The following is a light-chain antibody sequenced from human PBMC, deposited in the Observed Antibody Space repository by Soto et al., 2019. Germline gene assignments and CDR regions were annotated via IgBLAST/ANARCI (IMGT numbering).Light chain of an antibody. CDR1: SSNIGAGYD. CDR3: QSYDSSLSGVV. J-gene: IGLJ2*01. Sequence: QSVLTQPPSVSGAPGQRVTISCTGSSSNIGAGYDVHWYQQLPGTAPKLLFYRNTNRPSGVPDRFSGSKSGTSASLAITGLQAEDEAHYYCQSYDSSLSGVVFGGGTQLTVL. CDR2: RNT. V-gene: IGLV1-40*01.